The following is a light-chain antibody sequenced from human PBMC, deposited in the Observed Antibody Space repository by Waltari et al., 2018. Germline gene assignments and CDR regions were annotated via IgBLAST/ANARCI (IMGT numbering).Light chain of an antibody. CDR1: QSVGTY. CDR2: DAS. V-gene: IGKV3-11*01. J-gene: IGKJ4*02. Sequence: EIALTQSPAILSFPPGESAPLPCRASQSVGTYLAWYQQRPGQSPRLLIYDASNRATGIPARFTGSGSETDFTLTISSLQPEDFAVYYCQQRRNWPLTFGGGTRVQI. CDR3: QQRRNWPLT.